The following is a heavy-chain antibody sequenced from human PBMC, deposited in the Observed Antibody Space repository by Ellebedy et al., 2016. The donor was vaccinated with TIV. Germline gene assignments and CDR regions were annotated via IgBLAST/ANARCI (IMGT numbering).Heavy chain of an antibody. J-gene: IGHJ4*02. Sequence: AASVTVSCKPSRYTFTSYAMHWVRQAPGQRLEWVGWNNAGNGNKKYSQKFQGRVTITRDTSASTANMELSSLSSEDTAVYYCARAVASGYSHYYFDYWGQGTLVTVS. V-gene: IGHV1-3*01. CDR1: RYTFTSYA. CDR2: NNAGNGNK. D-gene: IGHD3-22*01. CDR3: ARAVASGYSHYYFDY.